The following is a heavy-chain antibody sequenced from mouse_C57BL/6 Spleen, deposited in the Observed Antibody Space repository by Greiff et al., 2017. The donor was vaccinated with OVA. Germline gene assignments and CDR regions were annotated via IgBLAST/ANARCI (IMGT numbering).Heavy chain of an antibody. CDR3: AREYYGSSYPPFAY. V-gene: IGHV1-19*01. CDR1: GYTFTDYY. CDR2: INPYNGGT. Sequence: VQLQQSGPVLVKPGASVKMSCKASGYTFTDYYMNWVKQSHGKSLEWIGVINPYNGGTSYNQKFKGKATLTVDKSSSTAYMELNSLTSEDSAVYYCAREYYGSSYPPFAYWGQGTLVTVSA. J-gene: IGHJ3*01. D-gene: IGHD1-1*01.